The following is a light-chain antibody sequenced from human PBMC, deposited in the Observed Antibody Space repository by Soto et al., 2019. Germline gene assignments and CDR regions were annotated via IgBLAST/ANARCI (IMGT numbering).Light chain of an antibody. Sequence: EIVMTQSPLTLPVTPGEPASISCRSSQSLLYNNTYNYLDWYVQKPGQSPQLLIYFGSNRAPGVPDRFSGSGSGTDFTLKINRVDAEDVGTYFCMQALRSLTFGQGTRLEIQ. J-gene: IGKJ5*01. CDR3: MQALRSLT. CDR1: QSLLYNNTYNY. V-gene: IGKV2-28*01. CDR2: FGS.